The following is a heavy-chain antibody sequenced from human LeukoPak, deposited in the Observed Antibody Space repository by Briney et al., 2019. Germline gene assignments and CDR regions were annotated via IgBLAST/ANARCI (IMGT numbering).Heavy chain of an antibody. CDR3: ARGSQLELDYFDY. D-gene: IGHD1-1*01. CDR1: GFTFDDYG. Sequence: GGSLRLSCAASGFTFDDYGMSWVRQAPGKGLECVSGINWNGGSTGYADSAKGRFTISRDNAKNSLYLQMNSLRAEDTALYYCARGSQLELDYFDYWGQGTLVTVSS. CDR2: INWNGGST. J-gene: IGHJ4*02. V-gene: IGHV3-20*04.